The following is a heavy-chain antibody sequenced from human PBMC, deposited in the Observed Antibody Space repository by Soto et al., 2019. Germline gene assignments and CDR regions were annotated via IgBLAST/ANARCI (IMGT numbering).Heavy chain of an antibody. J-gene: IGHJ4*02. CDR1: GFTFSSYA. CDR3: AKTYYDILTGPDY. Sequence: LRLSCAASGFTFSSYAMSWVRQAPGKGLEWVSAISGSGGSTYYADSVKGRFTISRDNSKNTLYLQMNSLRAEDTAVYYCAKTYYDILTGPDYWGQGTLVTVSS. V-gene: IGHV3-23*01. D-gene: IGHD3-9*01. CDR2: ISGSGGST.